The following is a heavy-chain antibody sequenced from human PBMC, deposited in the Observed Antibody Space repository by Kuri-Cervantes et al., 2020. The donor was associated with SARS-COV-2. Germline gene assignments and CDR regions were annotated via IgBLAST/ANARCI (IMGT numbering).Heavy chain of an antibody. D-gene: IGHD3-3*01. V-gene: IGHV1-8*01. CDR2: MNPNSGNT. CDR3: AISSPNTIFGVVIDY. CDR1: GYTFTSYD. Sequence: ASVKVSCKASGYTFTSYDINWVRQATGQGLEWMGWMNPNSGNTGYAQKFQGRVTMTRNTSISTAYMELSSLRSEDTAVYYCAISSPNTIFGVVIDYWGRGTLVTVSS. J-gene: IGHJ4*02.